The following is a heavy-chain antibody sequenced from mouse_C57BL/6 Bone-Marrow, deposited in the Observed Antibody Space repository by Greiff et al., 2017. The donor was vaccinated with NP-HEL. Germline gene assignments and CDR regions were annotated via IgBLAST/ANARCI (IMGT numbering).Heavy chain of an antibody. J-gene: IGHJ4*01. Sequence: EVKLMESGGGLVKPGGSLKLSCAASGFTFSSYAMSWVRQTPEKRLEWVATISDGGSYTYYPDNVKGRFTISRDNAKNNLYLQMSHLKSEDTAMYYCARARDYYAMDNWGQGTSVTVSS. D-gene: IGHD3-1*01. CDR1: GFTFSSYA. V-gene: IGHV5-4*03. CDR2: ISDGGSYT. CDR3: ARARDYYAMDN.